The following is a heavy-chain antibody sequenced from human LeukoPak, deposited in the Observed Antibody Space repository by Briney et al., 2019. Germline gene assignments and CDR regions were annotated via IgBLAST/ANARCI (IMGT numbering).Heavy chain of an antibody. D-gene: IGHD1-26*01. V-gene: IGHV3-11*04. Sequence: PGGSLRLSCAASGITFNYYYMSWIRQAPGKGLELVSYISTSGSTTHYADSVKGRFTISRDNAKNSLYLQMNSLRAEDTAVYHCARDEWGDAFDIWGQGTMVTVFS. CDR2: ISTSGSTT. J-gene: IGHJ3*02. CDR3: ARDEWGDAFDI. CDR1: GITFNYYY.